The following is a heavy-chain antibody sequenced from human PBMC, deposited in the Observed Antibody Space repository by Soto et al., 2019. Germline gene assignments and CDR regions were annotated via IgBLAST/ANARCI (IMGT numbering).Heavy chain of an antibody. CDR2: IKSKADGGTI. CDR1: GLTFSNSW. D-gene: IGHD2-15*01. Sequence: GGSLRLSCAASGLTFSNSWMNWVRQAPGKGLEWVGRIKSKADGGTIDYGAPVKGRFTISRDDSKNTLYVQMDSLRAEDTAVYYCARRSPSWAFDIWGQGTMVTVSS. V-gene: IGHV3-15*07. CDR3: ARRSPSWAFDI. J-gene: IGHJ3*02.